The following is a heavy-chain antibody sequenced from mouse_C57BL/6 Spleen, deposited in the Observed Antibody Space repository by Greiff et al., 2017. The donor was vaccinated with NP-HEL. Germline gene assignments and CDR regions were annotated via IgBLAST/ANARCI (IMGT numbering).Heavy chain of an antibody. D-gene: IGHD2-5*01. J-gene: IGHJ2*01. CDR3: ARFERYSKGYFDY. CDR1: GYTFTDYN. Sequence: VQLQQSGPELVKPGASVKIPCKASGYTFTDYNMDWVKQSHGKSLEWIGDINPNNGGTIYNQKFKGKATLTVDKSSSTAYMELSSLTSEDTAVSCCARFERYSKGYFDYWGQGTTLTVSA. V-gene: IGHV1-18*01. CDR2: INPNNGGT.